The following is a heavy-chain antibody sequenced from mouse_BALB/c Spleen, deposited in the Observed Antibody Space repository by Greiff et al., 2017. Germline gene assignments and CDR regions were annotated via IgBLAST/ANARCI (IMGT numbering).Heavy chain of an antibody. CDR3: ARGDDYDYAY. D-gene: IGHD2-4*01. CDR2: INPGSGGT. V-gene: IGHV1-54*01. CDR1: GYAFTNYL. J-gene: IGHJ3*01. Sequence: VQGVESGAELVRPGTSVKVSCKASGYAFTNYLIEWVKQRPGQGLEWIGVINPGSGGTNYNEKFKGKATLTADKSSSTAYMQLSSLTSDDSAVYFCARGDDYDYAYWGQGTLVTVSA.